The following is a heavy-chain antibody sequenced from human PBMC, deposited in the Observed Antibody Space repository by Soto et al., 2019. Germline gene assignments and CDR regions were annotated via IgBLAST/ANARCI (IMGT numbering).Heavy chain of an antibody. CDR3: ARGGNHYYYYYYMDV. V-gene: IGHV4-34*01. J-gene: IGHJ6*03. CDR1: GGSFSGYY. CDR2: INHSGST. D-gene: IGHD1-1*01. Sequence: SETLSLTCAVYGGSFSGYYWSWIRQPPGKGLEWIGEINHSGSTNYNPSLKSRVTISVDTSKNQFSLKLSSVTAADTAVYYCARGGNHYYYYYYMDVWGKWTTVTVSS.